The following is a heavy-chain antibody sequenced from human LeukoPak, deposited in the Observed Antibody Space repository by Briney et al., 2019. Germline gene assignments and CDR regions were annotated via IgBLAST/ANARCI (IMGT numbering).Heavy chain of an antibody. J-gene: IGHJ4*02. CDR3: AKVDILSGYYNGDY. CDR2: ITGSGGST. D-gene: IGHD3-9*01. Sequence: GGTLRLSCAASGLTYSRYATSWARQAPGKGLEWVSPITGSGGSTYYADSVKGRLTISRDNSKNTLYLQMNSLRAEDTAVYYCAKVDILSGYYNGDYWGQGTLVAVSS. CDR1: GLTYSRYA. V-gene: IGHV3-23*01.